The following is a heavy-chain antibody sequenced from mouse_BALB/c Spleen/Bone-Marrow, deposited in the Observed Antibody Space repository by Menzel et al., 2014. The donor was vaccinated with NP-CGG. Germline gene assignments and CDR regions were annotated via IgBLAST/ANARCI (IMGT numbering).Heavy chain of an antibody. D-gene: IGHD1-2*01. Sequence: VKLMESGGGLVKPGGSLKLSCAASGFTFSSYAMSWVRPTPEKRLEWVASISSGGSAYYPDSVKGRFTISRDNARNILYLQMSSLRSEDTAMYYCARVTTATGVDYWGQGTSVTVSS. V-gene: IGHV5-6-5*01. CDR3: ARVTTATGVDY. CDR1: GFTFSSYA. CDR2: ISSGGSA. J-gene: IGHJ4*01.